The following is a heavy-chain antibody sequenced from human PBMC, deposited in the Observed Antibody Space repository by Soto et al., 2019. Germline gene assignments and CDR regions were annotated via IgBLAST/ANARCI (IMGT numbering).Heavy chain of an antibody. CDR1: GYTFTSYG. CDR3: AGDGSSNSCYDGTDI. J-gene: IGHJ4*02. Sequence: QVQLVQSGAEVKKPGASVKVSCKASGYTFTSYGISWVRQAPGQGVEWMGWISAYNGNTNHAQKLPGSITMNADTPTTTAYMELGSLRSDDTAVYYCAGDGSSNSCYDGTDIWGQGTLVTVSS. V-gene: IGHV1-18*01. CDR2: ISAYNGNT. D-gene: IGHD2-2*01.